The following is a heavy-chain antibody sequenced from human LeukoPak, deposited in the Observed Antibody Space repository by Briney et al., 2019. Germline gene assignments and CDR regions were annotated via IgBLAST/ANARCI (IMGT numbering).Heavy chain of an antibody. V-gene: IGHV3-23*01. Sequence: GGSLRLSCAASGFTFSSYDMSWVRQAPGKGLEWVSGISGSGGSTYYADSVKGRFTISRDNSKNTLYLQMNSLRAEDTAVYYCAKDSAYYYDSSGYFYDWGQGTLVTVSS. CDR3: AKDSAYYYDSSGYFYD. CDR1: GFTFSSYD. D-gene: IGHD3-22*01. J-gene: IGHJ4*02. CDR2: ISGSGGST.